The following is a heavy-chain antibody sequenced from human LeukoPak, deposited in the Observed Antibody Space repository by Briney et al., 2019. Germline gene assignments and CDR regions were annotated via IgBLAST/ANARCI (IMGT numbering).Heavy chain of an antibody. CDR3: AREEAAGTGWFDP. Sequence: SVKVSCKASGGTFSSYAISWVRQAPGQGLEWMGGIIPIFGTANYAQKFQGRVTITADESTSTAYMELSSLRSEDTAVYYCAREEAAGTGWFDPWGQGTLVTVSS. CDR1: GGTFSSYA. CDR2: IIPIFGTA. D-gene: IGHD6-13*01. V-gene: IGHV1-69*13. J-gene: IGHJ5*02.